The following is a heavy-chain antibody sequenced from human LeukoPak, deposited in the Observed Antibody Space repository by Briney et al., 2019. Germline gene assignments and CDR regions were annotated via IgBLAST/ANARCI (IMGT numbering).Heavy chain of an antibody. V-gene: IGHV3-48*02. Sequence: GGSLRLSCAASGFTFSTYSMNWVRQAPGKGLEWVSYISSSISTMYYADSVEGRFTISRDNAKTSLYLQMNSLRDEDTAIYYCASDFADGDGFDIWGQGTLVTVSS. CDR3: ASDFADGDGFDI. J-gene: IGHJ3*02. CDR1: GFTFSTYS. CDR2: ISSSISTM.